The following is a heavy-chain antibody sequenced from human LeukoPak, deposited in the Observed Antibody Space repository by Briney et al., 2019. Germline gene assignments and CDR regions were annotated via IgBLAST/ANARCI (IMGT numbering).Heavy chain of an antibody. CDR1: GFTFSSYA. V-gene: IGHV3-30*04. D-gene: IGHD5-12*01. J-gene: IGHJ4*02. Sequence: GGSLRLSCAASGFTFSSYAMHRVRQAPGKGLEWVAVISYDGSNKYYADSVKGRFTISRDNSKNTLYLQMNSLRAEDTAVYYCARADSGYDQFDYWGQGTLVTVSS. CDR3: ARADSGYDQFDY. CDR2: ISYDGSNK.